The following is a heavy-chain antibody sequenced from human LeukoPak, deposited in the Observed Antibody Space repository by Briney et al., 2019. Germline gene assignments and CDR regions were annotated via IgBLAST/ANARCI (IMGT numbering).Heavy chain of an antibody. CDR1: GGSISGSSYY. CDR3: ARGAPYWYFDL. J-gene: IGHJ2*01. CDR2: IYYSGST. Sequence: SETLSLTCTVSGGSISGSSYYWGWIRQPPGKGLEWIGSIYYSGSTYYNPSLKSRVTISVDTSKNQFSLKLNSVTATDTAVYYCARGAPYWYFDLWGCGTLVTVSS. V-gene: IGHV4-39*02.